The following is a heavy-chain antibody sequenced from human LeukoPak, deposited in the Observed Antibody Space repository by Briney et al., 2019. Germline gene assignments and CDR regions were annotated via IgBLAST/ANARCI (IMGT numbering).Heavy chain of an antibody. CDR1: GFTFSDYY. CDR3: ARDGSGWSVY. V-gene: IGHV3-7*01. CDR2: VKQDGSEK. Sequence: GGSLRLSCAASGFTFSDYYMSWVRQAPGKGLEWVANVKQDGSEKYYVDSVKGRFTTSRDNAKNSLYLQMNSLRVEDTAVYYCARDGSGWSVYWGQGTLVTVSS. D-gene: IGHD6-19*01. J-gene: IGHJ4*02.